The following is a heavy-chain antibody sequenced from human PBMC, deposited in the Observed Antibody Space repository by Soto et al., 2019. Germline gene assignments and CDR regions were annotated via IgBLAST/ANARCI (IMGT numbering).Heavy chain of an antibody. Sequence: ASVKVSCKASGGTFSSYAISWVRQAPGQGLEWMGGIIPIFGTANYAQKFQGRVTITADESTSTAYMELSSLRSEDTAVYYCARDRRHITMVRGVSYYYYGMDVWGQGTTVTVSS. CDR2: IIPIFGTA. CDR3: ARDRRHITMVRGVSYYYYGMDV. V-gene: IGHV1-69*13. D-gene: IGHD3-10*01. J-gene: IGHJ6*02. CDR1: GGTFSSYA.